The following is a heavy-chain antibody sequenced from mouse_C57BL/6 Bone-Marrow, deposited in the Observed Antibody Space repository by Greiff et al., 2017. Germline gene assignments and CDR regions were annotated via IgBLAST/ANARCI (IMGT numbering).Heavy chain of an antibody. Sequence: EVKLVESGGDLVKPGGSLKLSCAASGFTLSSSGLSWVRPTPDKRLEWVATISSGGSYTYYPDSVKGRFTISRDNAKNTLYLQMCILKSADTDMYYCARWGKSRREFDYWGQGTTLTVSS. J-gene: IGHJ2*01. V-gene: IGHV5-6*01. CDR1: GFTLSSSG. CDR3: ARWGKSRREFDY. CDR2: ISSGGSYT. D-gene: IGHD1-1*01.